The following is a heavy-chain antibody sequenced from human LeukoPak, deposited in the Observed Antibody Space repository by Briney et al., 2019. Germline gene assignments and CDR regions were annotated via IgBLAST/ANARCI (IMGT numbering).Heavy chain of an antibody. CDR1: GGSLSSYY. CDR2: IYYSGST. Sequence: SETLSLTCTVSGGSLSSYYWSWIRQPPGKGLEWIWDIYYSGSTNYNPSLKSRVTISVDTSKNQFSLKLSSVTAADTAVYYCARGHCSSTSCLGMDVWGKGTTVTVSS. J-gene: IGHJ6*04. D-gene: IGHD2-2*01. V-gene: IGHV4-59*01. CDR3: ARGHCSSTSCLGMDV.